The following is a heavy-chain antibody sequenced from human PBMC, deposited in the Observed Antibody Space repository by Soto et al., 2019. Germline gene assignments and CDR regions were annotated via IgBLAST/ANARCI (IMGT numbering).Heavy chain of an antibody. CDR1: GFTFSSYG. D-gene: IGHD5-18*01. J-gene: IGHJ4*02. CDR2: IWYDGSNK. CDR3: ASAYSLYGLVY. V-gene: IGHV3-33*01. Sequence: PGGSLRLSCAASGFTFSSYGMHWVRQAPGKGLEWVAVIWYDGSNKYYADSVKGRFTISRDNSKNTLYLQMNSLRAEDTAVYYCASAYSLYGLVYWGQGTLVTVSS.